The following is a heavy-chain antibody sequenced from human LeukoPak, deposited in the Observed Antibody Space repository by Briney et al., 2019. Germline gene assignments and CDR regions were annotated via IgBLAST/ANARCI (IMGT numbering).Heavy chain of an antibody. CDR3: GSYWGYWYFDL. J-gene: IGHJ2*01. CDR1: GGPIGSSSSY. Sequence: SETLSLTCTVSGGPIGSSSSYWGWIRQPPGKGLEWIGSIFYDGRTQYNPSLKSRVTISVDTSKNQFSLKLTSVTAADTAVYLSGSYWGYWYFDLWGRGTLVTVSS. CDR2: IFYDGRT. V-gene: IGHV4-39*07. D-gene: IGHD7-27*01.